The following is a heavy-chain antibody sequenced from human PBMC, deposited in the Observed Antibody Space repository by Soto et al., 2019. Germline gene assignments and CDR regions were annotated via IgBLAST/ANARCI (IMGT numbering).Heavy chain of an antibody. CDR3: CMIVVVITPMNDAFDI. Sequence: XXSLRLSCAASGFTFSSYGMHWFRQAPGKGLEWVAVISYEGSNKYYADSVKGRFTISRDNSKNTLYLQMNSLRAPDTAVYYCCMIVVVITPMNDAFDIWGQGTMV. J-gene: IGHJ3*02. CDR1: GFTFSSYG. D-gene: IGHD3-22*01. V-gene: IGHV3-30*03. CDR2: ISYEGSNK.